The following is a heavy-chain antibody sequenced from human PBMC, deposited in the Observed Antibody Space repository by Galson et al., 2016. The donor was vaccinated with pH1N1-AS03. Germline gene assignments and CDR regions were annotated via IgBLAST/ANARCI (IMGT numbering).Heavy chain of an antibody. Sequence: SETLSLTCTVSGVSVSSYHWSWIRQSAGKGLEWIGRMYDRGFTSYNPSLRSRVTMSVDRSKNQSSLRVTYVTAADTAIYYCARLPHNDNPGFDYWGQGTLVTVSS. CDR2: MYDRGFT. J-gene: IGHJ4*02. V-gene: IGHV4-4*07. CDR1: GVSVSSYH. CDR3: ARLPHNDNPGFDY. D-gene: IGHD1-14*01.